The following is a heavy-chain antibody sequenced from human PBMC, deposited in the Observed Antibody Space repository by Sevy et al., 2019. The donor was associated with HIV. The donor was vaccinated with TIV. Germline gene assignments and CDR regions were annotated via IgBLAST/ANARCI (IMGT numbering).Heavy chain of an antibody. CDR3: AREGCTRPHDY. J-gene: IGHJ4*02. CDR2: LSFGCGKI. D-gene: IGHD2-8*01. Sequence: GGSLRLSCAASGFAFYYYSMSWIRQAPGKGLEWLATLSFGCGKINYADSVKGRFTISRDNSKNSFYLQMDNLRVEDTALYYCAREGCTRPHDYWGQGTRVTVSS. V-gene: IGHV3-23*01. CDR1: GFAFYYYS.